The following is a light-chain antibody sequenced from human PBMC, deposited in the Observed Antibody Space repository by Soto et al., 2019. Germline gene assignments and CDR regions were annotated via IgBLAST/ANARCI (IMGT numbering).Light chain of an antibody. CDR2: GAS. CDR1: QSVSSSY. V-gene: IGKV3-20*01. Sequence: EIVLTQSPGTLSLSPGERATLSCRASQSVSSSYLAWYQQKPGQAPRLLIYGASSRATGIPDRFSGSESGTDFTLTISRLEPEDFAVYYCQQYGSSPKFGQGTKVDIK. J-gene: IGKJ1*01. CDR3: QQYGSSPK.